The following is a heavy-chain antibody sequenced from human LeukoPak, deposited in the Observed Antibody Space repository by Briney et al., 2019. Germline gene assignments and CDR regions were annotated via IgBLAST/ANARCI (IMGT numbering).Heavy chain of an antibody. CDR2: INPNSGGT. J-gene: IGHJ4*02. V-gene: IGHV1-2*02. CDR3: ARDTETDIVVVPAAIYPGY. D-gene: IGHD2-2*02. CDR1: GYTFTGYY. Sequence: ASVKVSCKASGYTFTGYYMHWVRQAPGQGLEWMGWINPNSGGTNYAQRFQGRVTMTRDTSISTAYMELSRLRSDDTAVYYCARDTETDIVVVPAAIYPGYWGQGTLVTVSS.